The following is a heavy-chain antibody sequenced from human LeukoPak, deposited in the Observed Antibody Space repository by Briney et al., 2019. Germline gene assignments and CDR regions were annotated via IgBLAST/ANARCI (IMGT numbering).Heavy chain of an antibody. CDR3: AKASWVSSADAVL. V-gene: IGHV3-23*01. J-gene: IGHJ4*02. CDR2: LRGNGDT. CDR1: GFTFSSYA. Sequence: GGSLTLSCAASGFTFSSYAMSWVREAPAGGLEWVSSLRGNGDTFYAESVKGRFTLSRDESRNTVYLHLNKLSVEDTAIYYCAKASWVSSADAVLWGQGTVVTVSS. D-gene: IGHD3-16*01.